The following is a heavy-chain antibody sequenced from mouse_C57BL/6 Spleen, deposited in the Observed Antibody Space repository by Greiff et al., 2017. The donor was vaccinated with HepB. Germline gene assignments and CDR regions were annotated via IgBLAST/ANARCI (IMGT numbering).Heavy chain of an antibody. V-gene: IGHV5-17*01. CDR2: ISSGSSTI. J-gene: IGHJ2*01. D-gene: IGHD4-1*01. CDR3: ARRGTGTSGYYFDY. CDR1: GFTFSDYG. Sequence: EVQRVESGGGLVKPGGSLKLSCAASGFTFSDYGMHWVRQAPEKGLEWVAYISSGSSTIYYADTVNGRFTISRDNAKNTLFLQMTSLRSEDTAMYYCARRGTGTSGYYFDYWGQGTTLTVSS.